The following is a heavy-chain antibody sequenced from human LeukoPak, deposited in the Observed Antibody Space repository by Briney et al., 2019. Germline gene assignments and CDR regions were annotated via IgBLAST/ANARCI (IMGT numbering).Heavy chain of an antibody. CDR2: ISSSSTI. CDR3: ARALRISYYDSSGYYFDY. CDR1: GFTFSSYS. V-gene: IGHV3-48*01. Sequence: GGSLRLSCAASGFTFSSYSMNWVRQAPGKGLEWVSYISSSSTIYYADSVKGRFTISRDNAKNSLYLRMNSLRAEDTAVYYCARALRISYYDSSGYYFDYWGQGTLVTVSS. D-gene: IGHD3-22*01. J-gene: IGHJ4*02.